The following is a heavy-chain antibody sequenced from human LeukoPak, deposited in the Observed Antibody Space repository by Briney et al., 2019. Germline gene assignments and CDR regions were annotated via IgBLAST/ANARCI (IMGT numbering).Heavy chain of an antibody. J-gene: IGHJ4*02. D-gene: IGHD4-17*01. CDR2: IKKKSDGETT. V-gene: IGHV3-15*01. CDR3: TTDSNYGAFD. CDR1: GFTFSDAW. Sequence: GSLRLSCAASGFTFSDAWMSWVRQAPGKGLEWVGRIKKKSDGETTDYAAPVKGRFSISRDDSKNTLYLQMNSLKTEDTALYYCTTDSNYGAFDWGQGILVTVS.